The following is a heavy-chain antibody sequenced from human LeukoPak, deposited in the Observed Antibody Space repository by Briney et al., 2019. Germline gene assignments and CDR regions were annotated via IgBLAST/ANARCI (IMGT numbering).Heavy chain of an antibody. CDR1: GFTFSSYA. CDR2: ISSDGSNK. J-gene: IGHJ4*02. CDR3: DPHDSASQF. Sequence: GGSLRLSCAASGFTFSSYAMHWVRQAPGKGLEWVAFISSDGSNKYYADSVRGRFAISRDNSKNTLYLQMNGLRDEDTAVYYCDPHDSASQFWGQGTLVTVSS. V-gene: IGHV3-30*09. D-gene: IGHD6-6*01.